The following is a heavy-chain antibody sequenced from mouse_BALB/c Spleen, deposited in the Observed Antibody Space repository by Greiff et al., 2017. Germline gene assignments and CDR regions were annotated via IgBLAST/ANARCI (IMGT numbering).Heavy chain of an antibody. Sequence: EVQLQQSGAELVKPGASVKLSCTASGFNIKDTYMHWVKQRPEQGLEWIGRIDPANGNTKYDPKFQGKATITADTSSNTAYLQLSSLTSEDTAVYYCARPYYYGSSYVYAMDDWGQGTSVTVSS. D-gene: IGHD1-1*01. CDR2: IDPANGNT. J-gene: IGHJ4*01. V-gene: IGHV14-3*02. CDR1: GFNIKDTY. CDR3: ARPYYYGSSYVYAMDD.